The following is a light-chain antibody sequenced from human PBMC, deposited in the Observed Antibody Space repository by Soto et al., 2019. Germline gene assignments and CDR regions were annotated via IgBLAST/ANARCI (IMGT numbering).Light chain of an antibody. V-gene: IGKV3-20*01. Sequence: EIVLTRSPATLSVSPGERVTLSCRASQSVTSSLAWYQQKPGQAPRLLIYGASSRATGIPDRFSGSGSGTDFTLTISRLEPEDFAVYYCQQYGSSPMTFGQGTKVDIK. CDR2: GAS. CDR1: QSVTSS. CDR3: QQYGSSPMT. J-gene: IGKJ1*01.